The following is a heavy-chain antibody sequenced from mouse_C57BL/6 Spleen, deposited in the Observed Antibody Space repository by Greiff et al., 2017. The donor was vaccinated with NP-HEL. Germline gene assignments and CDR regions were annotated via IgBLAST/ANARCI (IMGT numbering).Heavy chain of an antibody. CDR3: ARSGDYGYAMDY. D-gene: IGHD2-4*01. J-gene: IGHJ4*01. Sequence: QVHVKQSGAELARPGASVKLSCKASGYTFTSYGISWVKQRTGQGLEWIGEIYPRSGNTYYNEKFKGKATLTADKSSSTAYMELRSLTSEDSAVYFCARSGDYGYAMDYWGQGTSVTVSS. CDR2: IYPRSGNT. V-gene: IGHV1-81*01. CDR1: GYTFTSYG.